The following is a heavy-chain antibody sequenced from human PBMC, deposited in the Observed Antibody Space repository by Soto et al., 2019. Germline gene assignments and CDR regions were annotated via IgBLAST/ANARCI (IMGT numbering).Heavy chain of an antibody. V-gene: IGHV3-23*01. CDR3: AKAFSAPADMSFDF. D-gene: IGHD2-15*01. J-gene: IGHJ4*02. CDR1: GFPFSSYA. Sequence: GGSLRLSCAASGFPFSSYAMTWVRQAPRKGLEWVSSVHGSDGRTWYADTVQGRFTISRDNSKNTLYLQMNSLGAEDTAVYYCAKAFSAPADMSFDFWGQGTLVTVSS. CDR2: VHGSDGRT.